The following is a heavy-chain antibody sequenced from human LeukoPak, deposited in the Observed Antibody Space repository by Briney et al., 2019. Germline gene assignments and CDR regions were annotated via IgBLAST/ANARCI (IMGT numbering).Heavy chain of an antibody. CDR2: INYSGST. CDR3: ARATRGYSYGVSGWYYYYYMDV. D-gene: IGHD5-18*01. CDR1: GVSISSYY. J-gene: IGHJ6*03. Sequence: SETLSLTCTVSGVSISSYYWSWIRQPPGKGLEWIGYINYSGSTNYNPSLKSRVTISVDTSMNQFSLKLSSVTAADTAVYYCARATRGYSYGVSGWYYYYYMDVWGKGTTVTISS. V-gene: IGHV4-59*01.